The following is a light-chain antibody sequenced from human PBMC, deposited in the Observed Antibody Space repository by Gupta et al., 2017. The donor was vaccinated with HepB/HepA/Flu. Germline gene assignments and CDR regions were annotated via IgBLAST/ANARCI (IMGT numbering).Light chain of an antibody. CDR2: DAS. V-gene: IGKV3-15*01. J-gene: IGKJ1*01. Sequence: EIVMPQSPATLSVSPGERATLSCRASQSVSSNLAWYQRRPGQAPRLLIYDASTRATGSPARFSGSGSGTDFTLTISSLQSEDFAVYYCQQYSHWWTFGQGTKVEIK. CDR1: QSVSSN. CDR3: QQYSHWWT.